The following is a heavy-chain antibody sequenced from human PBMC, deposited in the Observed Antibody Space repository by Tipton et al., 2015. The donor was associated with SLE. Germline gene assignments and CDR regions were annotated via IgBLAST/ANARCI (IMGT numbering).Heavy chain of an antibody. D-gene: IGHD3-3*01. J-gene: IGHJ3*02. CDR1: NASVNTANY. CDR2: VSHSGNN. V-gene: IGHV4-38-2*02. CDR3: ARGGAWEWPPLDGFDI. Sequence: TLSLTCLVSNASVNTANYWGWIRQAPGKGLEWLGAVSHSGNNYYNPSLKSRVAISVDKSKNHFSLTLSSTIAADTAVYYCARGGAWEWPPLDGFDIWGQGTLVTISA.